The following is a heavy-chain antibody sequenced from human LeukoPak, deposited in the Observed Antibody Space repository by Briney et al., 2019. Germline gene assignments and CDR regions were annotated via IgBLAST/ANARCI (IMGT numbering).Heavy chain of an antibody. D-gene: IGHD6-19*01. CDR1: GYTFTGYY. Sequence: ASVTVSCKASGYTFTGYYMHWVRQAPGQGLEWMGRINPNSGGTNYAQKFQGRVTMTRDTSISTAYMELSRLRSDDTAVYYCASLRRLKQWLDDYTPNFDYWGQGTLVTVSS. V-gene: IGHV1-2*06. CDR2: INPNSGGT. J-gene: IGHJ4*02. CDR3: ASLRRLKQWLDDYTPNFDY.